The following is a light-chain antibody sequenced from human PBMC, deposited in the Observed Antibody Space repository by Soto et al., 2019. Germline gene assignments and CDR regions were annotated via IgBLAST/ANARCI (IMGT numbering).Light chain of an antibody. CDR2: EVS. Sequence: QSALTQPPSASGSPGQSVTISCTGTSSDIGGYNYVSWYQQHPGKAPKLMIYEVSKRPSGVPDRFSGSKSGNTASLTVSGLQAEDEADYYCRSYAGSNNYVFVSXDKVTV. CDR1: SSDIGGYNY. V-gene: IGLV2-8*01. CDR3: RSYAGSNNYV. J-gene: IGLJ1*01.